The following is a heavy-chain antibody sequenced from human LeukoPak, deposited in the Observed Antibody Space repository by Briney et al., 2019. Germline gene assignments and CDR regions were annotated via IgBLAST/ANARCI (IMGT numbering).Heavy chain of an antibody. V-gene: IGHV1-8*01. CDR1: GCTFTSYD. CDR3: ARGDSSSPDY. Sequence: ASVKVSCKASGCTFTSYDINWVRQATGQGLEWMGWMNPNSGNTGYAQRFQGRVTVTRNTSISTAYMELSSLISEDTAVYYCARGDSSSPDYWGQGTLVTVAS. J-gene: IGHJ4*02. CDR2: MNPNSGNT. D-gene: IGHD6-13*01.